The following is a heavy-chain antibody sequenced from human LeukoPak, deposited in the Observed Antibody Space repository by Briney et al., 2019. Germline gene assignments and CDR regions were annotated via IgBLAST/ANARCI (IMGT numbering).Heavy chain of an antibody. D-gene: IGHD2-8*02. CDR3: AKDPGGSDIFDI. J-gene: IGHJ3*02. V-gene: IGHV3-30*02. Sequence: GGSLRLSCAASGFAFSSYGMHWVRQAPGKGLEWVAFIRYNGTNKHYADSVKGRFTISRDNSKNTLFLQMNGLRAEDTAVYYCAKDPGGSDIFDIWGQGTMVTVSS. CDR1: GFAFSSYG. CDR2: IRYNGTNK.